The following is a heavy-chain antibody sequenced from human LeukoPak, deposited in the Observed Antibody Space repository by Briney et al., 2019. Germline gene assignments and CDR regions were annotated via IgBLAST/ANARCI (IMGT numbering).Heavy chain of an antibody. Sequence: SQTLSLTCAISGDSVSSNSAAWNWIRQSPSRGLEWLGRAYYRSKWYNDYAVSVKGRIAINPDTSKNQFSLQLNSVTPEDTAVYYCARAKGRSPLFDYWGQGTLVTVSS. CDR3: ARAKGRSPLFDY. J-gene: IGHJ4*02. V-gene: IGHV6-1*01. CDR1: GDSVSSNSAA. D-gene: IGHD6-13*01. CDR2: AYYRSKWYN.